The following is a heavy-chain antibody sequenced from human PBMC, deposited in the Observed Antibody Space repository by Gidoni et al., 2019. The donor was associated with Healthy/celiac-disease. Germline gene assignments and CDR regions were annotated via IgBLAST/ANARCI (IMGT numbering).Heavy chain of an antibody. J-gene: IGHJ4*02. CDR1: GFTFSSYW. V-gene: IGHV3-7*01. Sequence: EVQLVESGGGLVQPGGSLRLSCAASGFTFSSYWMSWVRQAPGKGLEWVANINQDGSEKYYVDSVKGRITISRDNAKNSLYLQMNSLRAEDTAVYYCARDKYGSGSYYFDYWGQGTLVTVSS. CDR2: INQDGSEK. CDR3: ARDKYGSGSYYFDY. D-gene: IGHD3-10*01.